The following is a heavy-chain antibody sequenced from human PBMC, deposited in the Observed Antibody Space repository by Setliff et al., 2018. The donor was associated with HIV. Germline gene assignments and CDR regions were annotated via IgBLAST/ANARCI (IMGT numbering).Heavy chain of an antibody. CDR3: ARLMPNWDYFDY. J-gene: IGHJ4*02. D-gene: IGHD2-2*01. Sequence: PSETLSLTCTVSGGSIGSGSHYWSWIRQSPGKGLEWIGEIFHTGSTNYNPSLKSRVTISVDTSKNHFSLNVSSLTAADTALYFCARLMPNWDYFDYWGQGTQVTSPQ. CDR2: IFHTGST. V-gene: IGHV4-61*03. CDR1: GGSIGSGSHY.